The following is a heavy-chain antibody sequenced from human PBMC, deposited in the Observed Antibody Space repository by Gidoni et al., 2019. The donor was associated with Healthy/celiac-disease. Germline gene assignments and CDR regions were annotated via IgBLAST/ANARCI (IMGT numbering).Heavy chain of an antibody. CDR3: ARTVAGTHWYFDL. CDR2: SYYSGST. J-gene: IGHJ2*01. Sequence: QVQLQESGPGLVKPSATLSLTCTVPGGSISSYYWSWIRQPPGKGLEWLGYSYYSGSTTYNPSLKSRVTISVDTSKTQFSLKLSSVTAADTAVYYCARTVAGTHWYFDLWGRGTLVTVSS. V-gene: IGHV4-59*01. CDR1: GGSISSYY. D-gene: IGHD6-19*01.